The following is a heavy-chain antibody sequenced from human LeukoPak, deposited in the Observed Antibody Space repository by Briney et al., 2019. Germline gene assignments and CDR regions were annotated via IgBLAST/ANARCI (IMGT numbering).Heavy chain of an antibody. D-gene: IGHD1-26*01. CDR1: GFTFSSYA. J-gene: IGHJ4*02. V-gene: IGHV3-23*01. CDR3: AKIASGSYYGSLDY. Sequence: PGGSLRLSCAASGFTFSSYAMSWVRQAPGKGLEWVSAISGSGGSTYYADSVKGRFTISRDNSKNTLYLQMNSLRAEVTAVYYCAKIASGSYYGSLDYWGQGTLVTVSS. CDR2: ISGSGGST.